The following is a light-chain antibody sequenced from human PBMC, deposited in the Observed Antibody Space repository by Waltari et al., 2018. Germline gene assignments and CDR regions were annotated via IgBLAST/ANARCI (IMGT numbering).Light chain of an antibody. Sequence: EIVLTQSPGTLSLSPGERATPPCRASQRVSSSYLAWYQQKPGQAPRLLIYGASSRATGIPDRFSGSGSGTDFTLTISRLEPEDFAVYYCQQYGSSPLYTFGQGTKLEIK. J-gene: IGKJ2*01. CDR2: GAS. CDR1: QRVSSSY. CDR3: QQYGSSPLYT. V-gene: IGKV3-20*01.